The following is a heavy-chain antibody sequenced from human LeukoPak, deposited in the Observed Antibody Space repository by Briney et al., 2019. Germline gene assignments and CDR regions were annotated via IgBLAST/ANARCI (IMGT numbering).Heavy chain of an antibody. CDR2: INHSGST. D-gene: IGHD3-10*01. V-gene: IGHV4-34*01. CDR3: AKHYMGSSYNRALDY. Sequence: SETLSLTCAVYGGSFSGYYWSWIRQPPGKGLEWIGEINHSGSTNYNPSLKSRVTISVDTSKNQFSLKLSSVTAADTAIYYCAKHYMGSSYNRALDYWGQGTLVTVSS. CDR1: GGSFSGYY. J-gene: IGHJ4*02.